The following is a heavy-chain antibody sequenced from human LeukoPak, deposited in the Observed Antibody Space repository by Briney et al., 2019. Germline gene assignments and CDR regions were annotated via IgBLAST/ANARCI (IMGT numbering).Heavy chain of an antibody. V-gene: IGHV1-69-2*01. CDR2: VDPEDGET. Sequence: ASVKISCKVSGYTFTDYYMHWVQQAPGKGLERMGLVDPEDGETIYAEKFQGRVTITADTSTDTAYMELSSLRSEDTAVYYCATLYSGSYYEAFDIWGQGTMVTVSS. CDR1: GYTFTDYY. CDR3: ATLYSGSYYEAFDI. J-gene: IGHJ3*02. D-gene: IGHD1-26*01.